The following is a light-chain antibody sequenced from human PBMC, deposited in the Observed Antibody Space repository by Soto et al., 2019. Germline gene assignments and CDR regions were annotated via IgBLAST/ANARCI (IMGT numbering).Light chain of an antibody. J-gene: IGLJ3*02. CDR3: SAYTARSTLV. V-gene: IGLV2-14*01. Sequence: QSALTQPASVSGSAGPSITISCSGTMRDVGAYNLVSWYQQHPGTDPKLIIYEVRNRPSGISSRFSGSRSGNTASLTISGLQSEDEGDYYCSAYTARSTLVFCGGTPLTVL. CDR1: MRDVGAYNL. CDR2: EVR.